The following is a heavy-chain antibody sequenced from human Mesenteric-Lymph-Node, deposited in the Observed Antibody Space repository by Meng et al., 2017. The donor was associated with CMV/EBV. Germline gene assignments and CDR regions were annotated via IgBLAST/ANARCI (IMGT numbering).Heavy chain of an antibody. V-gene: IGHV3-21*01. CDR3: ARFGSGSFPDY. J-gene: IGHJ4*02. Sequence: GESLKISCAASGFTFSTHSFTWVRQAPGKGLEWVSSIDSTGNFIYYEDSVKGRFTISRDTAKNSLYLQMNSLRADDSAMYYCARFGSGSFPDYWGQGTLVTVSS. CDR2: IDSTGNFI. CDR1: GFTFSTHS. D-gene: IGHD3-10*01.